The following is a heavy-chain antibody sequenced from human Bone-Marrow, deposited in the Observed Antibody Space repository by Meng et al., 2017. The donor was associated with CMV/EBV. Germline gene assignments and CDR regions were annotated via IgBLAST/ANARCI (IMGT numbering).Heavy chain of an antibody. CDR1: GFIFSSYW. J-gene: IGHJ5*02. CDR2: ISYDGSNK. V-gene: IGHV3-30-3*01. Sequence: GESLKISCAASGFIFSSYWMSWVRQAPGKGLEWVAVISYDGSNKYYADSVKGRFTISRDNSKNTLYLQMNSLRAEDTAVYYCATGWFDPWGQGTLVTVSS. CDR3: ATGWFDP.